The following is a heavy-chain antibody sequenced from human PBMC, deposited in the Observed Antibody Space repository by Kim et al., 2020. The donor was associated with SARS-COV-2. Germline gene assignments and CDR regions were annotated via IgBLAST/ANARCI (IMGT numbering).Heavy chain of an antibody. CDR3: VRLIDY. J-gene: IGHJ4*02. CDR2: IRPDGGVQ. CDR1: GFIFSNYW. Sequence: GGSLRLSCAASGFIFSNYWMSWVRQAPGKGPECVANIRPDGGVQFYVDSVRGRFSISRDNAQNSLYLQMNNLRVEDTALYYCVRLIDYWGQGTLVSVSS. V-gene: IGHV3-7*03.